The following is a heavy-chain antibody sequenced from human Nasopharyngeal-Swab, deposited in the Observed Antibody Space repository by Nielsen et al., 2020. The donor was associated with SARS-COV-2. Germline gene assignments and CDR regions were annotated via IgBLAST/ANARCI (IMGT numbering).Heavy chain of an antibody. CDR2: IYYSGST. CDR1: GGSISSSSYY. Sequence: SETLSLTCTVSGGSISSSSYYWGWIRQPPGKGLEWIGSIYYSGSTYYNPSPKSRVTISVDTSKNQFSLKLTSVTAADTAVYYCARHVGTAMSLVYSFDYWGQGTLVTVSS. V-gene: IGHV4-39*01. D-gene: IGHD5-18*01. CDR3: ARHVGTAMSLVYSFDY. J-gene: IGHJ4*02.